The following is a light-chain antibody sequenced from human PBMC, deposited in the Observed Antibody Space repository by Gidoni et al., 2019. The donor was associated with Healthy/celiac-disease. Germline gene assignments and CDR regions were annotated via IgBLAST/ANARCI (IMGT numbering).Light chain of an antibody. Sequence: EIVMTQSPATLSVSPGERATLSCRASQSVSSNFAWYQQKPGQAPSLLIYGASTRATGIPARFSGSGSGTEFTLTISSPQSEDFAVYYCQQYNNWPPYTFGQGTKLEIK. CDR2: GAS. V-gene: IGKV3-15*01. CDR3: QQYNNWPPYT. CDR1: QSVSSN. J-gene: IGKJ2*01.